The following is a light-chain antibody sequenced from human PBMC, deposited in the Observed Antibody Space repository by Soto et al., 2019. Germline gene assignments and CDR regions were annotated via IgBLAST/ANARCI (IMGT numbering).Light chain of an antibody. CDR1: SSDVGGYNY. CDR3: SSYTSSRTFV. J-gene: IGLJ1*01. V-gene: IGLV2-14*03. Sequence: QSALTQPASVSGSPGQSNTISCTGTSSDVGGYNYVSWYQHHPGKAPKLMIYDVSNRPSGVSNRFSGSKSGNTASLTISGLQAEDEADYFCSSYTSSRTFVFGTGTKLTVL. CDR2: DVS.